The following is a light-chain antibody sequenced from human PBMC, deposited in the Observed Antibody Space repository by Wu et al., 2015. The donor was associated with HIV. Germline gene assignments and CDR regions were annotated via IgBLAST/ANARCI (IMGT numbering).Light chain of an antibody. CDR1: QNITNF. V-gene: IGKV1-39*01. J-gene: IGKJ1*01. Sequence: DIQMTQSPSSLSASIGDRVTITCRASQNITNFLTWYQQKPGKAPYLLIYAASSLQSGVPSRFSGSGSGADFTLSIKSLQPEDFATYYCQQSDTTPWTFGQGTKV. CDR2: AAS. CDR3: QQSDTTPWT.